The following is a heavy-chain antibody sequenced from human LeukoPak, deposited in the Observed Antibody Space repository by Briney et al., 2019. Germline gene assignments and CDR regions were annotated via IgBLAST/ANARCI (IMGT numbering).Heavy chain of an antibody. CDR3: ARRYCSGGIFYYFDS. CDR2: ISYGGGS. Sequence: SETLSLTCSVSGDSISSSSHYWVWIRQPPGKGLEWIAIISYGGGSFYNPSLKSRVTISVDTSKKQFSLTLTSVTAADTAAYYCARRYCSGGIFYYFDSWG. J-gene: IGHJ4*01. V-gene: IGHV4-39*01. CDR1: GDSISSSSHY. D-gene: IGHD2-15*01.